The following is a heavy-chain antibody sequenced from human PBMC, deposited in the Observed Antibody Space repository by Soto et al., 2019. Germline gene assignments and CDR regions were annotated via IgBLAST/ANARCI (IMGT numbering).Heavy chain of an antibody. CDR2: IKTNADGATT. V-gene: IGHV3-15*01. J-gene: IGHJ4*02. D-gene: IGHD2-2*03. CDR3: TTHVLQVSDWIMFFDY. Sequence: EVQLVQSGGGLGRPGGSLRLSCAASGFNFNNAWMSWVRQAPGKGLGWVGRIKTNADGATTDYAAPVKGRFTISRDDSEKTLYLQMSSLRTDDTAVYFCTTHVLQVSDWIMFFDYWGQGVLVTVSS. CDR1: GFNFNNAW.